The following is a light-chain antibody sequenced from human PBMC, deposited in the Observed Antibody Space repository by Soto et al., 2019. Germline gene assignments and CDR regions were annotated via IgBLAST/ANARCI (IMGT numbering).Light chain of an antibody. J-gene: IGLJ1*01. CDR1: SSDVGGYSY. Sequence: QSGPAQPPSASGSPRQSVAISCTGTSSDVGGYSYVSWYQQHPGKAPKLMIYEVNKRPSGVPDRFSGSKSGNTASLTVSGLQAEDEAHYYCSSYAGSSNVFGTGTKVTVL. CDR2: EVN. CDR3: SSYAGSSNV. V-gene: IGLV2-8*01.